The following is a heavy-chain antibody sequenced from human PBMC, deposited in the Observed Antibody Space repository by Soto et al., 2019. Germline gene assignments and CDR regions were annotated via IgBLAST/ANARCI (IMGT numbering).Heavy chain of an antibody. CDR2: INHSGST. D-gene: IGHD3-22*01. CDR3: ERGIKYYYDSSGYYRWFDP. CDR1: GASFSGYY. Sequence: ETLSLSGSVYGASFSGYYWSWIRQPPGKGLEWIGEINHSGSTNYNPSLKSRVTISVDTSKNQFSLKLSSVTAADTAVYYCERGIKYYYDSSGYYRWFDPWGQGTLVTVSS. V-gene: IGHV4-34*01. J-gene: IGHJ5*02.